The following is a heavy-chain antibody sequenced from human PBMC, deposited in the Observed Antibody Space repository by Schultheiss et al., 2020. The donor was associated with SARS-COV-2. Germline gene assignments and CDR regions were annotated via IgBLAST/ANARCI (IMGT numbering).Heavy chain of an antibody. CDR1: GFTFSSYA. CDR3: AKVSTWIQLWLNPYYYGMDV. CDR2: INHSGST. D-gene: IGHD5-18*01. Sequence: GSLRLSCAASGFTFSSYAMSWIRQPPGKGLEWIGEINHSGSTNYNPSLKSRVTISVDTSKNQFSLKLSSVTAADTAVYYCAKVSTWIQLWLNPYYYGMDVWGQGTTVTVSS. V-gene: IGHV4-34*01. J-gene: IGHJ6*02.